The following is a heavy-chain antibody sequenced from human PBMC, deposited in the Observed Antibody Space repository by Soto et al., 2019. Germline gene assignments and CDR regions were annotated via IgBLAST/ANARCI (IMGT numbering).Heavy chain of an antibody. J-gene: IGHJ6*02. CDR3: AKGESGRDYYYYGMDV. CDR2: ISSSGGST. CDR1: GFTFSSYA. V-gene: IGHV3-23*01. D-gene: IGHD2-15*01. Sequence: GESLKISCAASGFTFSSYAMSWVRQAPGKGLEWVSGISSSGGSTYYADSVKGRFTISRDNSKNTLYLQMNSLRAEDTAVYYCAKGESGRDYYYYGMDVWGQGTTVTVSS.